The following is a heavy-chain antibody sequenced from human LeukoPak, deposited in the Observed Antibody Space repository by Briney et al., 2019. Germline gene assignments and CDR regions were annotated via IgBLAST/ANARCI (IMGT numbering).Heavy chain of an antibody. CDR1: GGSISSYY. V-gene: IGHV4-59*08. CDR2: IYYSGST. CDR3: ARYTSSSWYGTIDY. D-gene: IGHD6-13*01. J-gene: IGHJ4*02. Sequence: PSETLSLTCTVSGGSISSYYWSWIRQPPGKGLEWIGYIYYSGSTNCNPSLKSRVTISVDTSKNQFSLKLSSVTAADTAVYYCARYTSSSWYGTIDYWGQGTLVTVSS.